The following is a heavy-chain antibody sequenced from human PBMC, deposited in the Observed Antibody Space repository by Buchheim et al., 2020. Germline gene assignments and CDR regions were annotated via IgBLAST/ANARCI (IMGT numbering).Heavy chain of an antibody. CDR3: ARSSTVVTRRFDY. Sequence: QVQLVESGGGLVKPGGSLRLSCAASGFTFSDYYMSWIRQAPGKGLEWVSYISSSSSYTNYAASVKGRFTISRYNAKTSLYLQMNSLRAEDTAVYYCARSSTVVTRRFDYWGQGTL. D-gene: IGHD4-23*01. V-gene: IGHV3-11*06. CDR2: ISSSSSYT. J-gene: IGHJ4*02. CDR1: GFTFSDYY.